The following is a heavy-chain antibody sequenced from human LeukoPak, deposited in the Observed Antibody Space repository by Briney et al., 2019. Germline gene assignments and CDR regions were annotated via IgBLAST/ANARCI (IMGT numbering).Heavy chain of an antibody. J-gene: IGHJ4*02. V-gene: IGHV3-74*01. CDR2: INSEGNST. Sequence: GGSLRLSCAASGFTFSSYLMHWVRQGPGKGLVWVSRINSEGNSTNYADSVKGRFTISRDNAKNTLYLQMNSLRVEDTAVYFCAGGGSIEVAGYWGQGTLVTVSS. D-gene: IGHD6-19*01. CDR3: AGGGSIEVAGY. CDR1: GFTFSSYL.